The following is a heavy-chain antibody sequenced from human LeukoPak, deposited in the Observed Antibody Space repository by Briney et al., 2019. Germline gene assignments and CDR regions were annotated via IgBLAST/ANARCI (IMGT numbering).Heavy chain of an antibody. V-gene: IGHV3-23*01. CDR1: GFTFSSNA. D-gene: IGHD2-15*01. CDR3: AKRYCSGGNCFFDY. CDR2: ISGSGGNT. Sequence: PGGSLRLSCAASGFTFSSNAMSWVRQAPGKGLEWVSAISGSGGNTYYADSVKGRFTISRDTSKNTLYLQMNSLRAEDTAVYYCAKRYCSGGNCFFDYWGQGTLVTVSS. J-gene: IGHJ4*02.